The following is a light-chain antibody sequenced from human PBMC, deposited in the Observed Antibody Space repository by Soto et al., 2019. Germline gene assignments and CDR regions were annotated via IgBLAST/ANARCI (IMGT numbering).Light chain of an antibody. Sequence: EIVLTQSPGTLSLSPGEGATLSCRASQSVSSSYLAWYQQKPGQAPRLLVFATSSKATGIPDRFSGSGSGTDFTLTISRLEPEDFVVYYCQQYGSSPLVTFGGGTKVEIK. J-gene: IGKJ4*01. CDR2: ATS. CDR1: QSVSSSY. CDR3: QQYGSSPLVT. V-gene: IGKV3-20*01.